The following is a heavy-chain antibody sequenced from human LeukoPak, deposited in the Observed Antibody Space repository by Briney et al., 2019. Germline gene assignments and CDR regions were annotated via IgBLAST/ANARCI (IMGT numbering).Heavy chain of an antibody. V-gene: IGHV1-8*02. J-gene: IGHJ4*02. D-gene: IGHD1-26*01. Sequence: ASVKVSCKASGYTFTSYDINWVRQATGQGLEWMGWMNPNSGNTGYAQKFQGRVTMTRDTSISTAYMELSRLRSDDTAVYYRARDKGILGDYWGQGTLVTVSS. CDR3: ARDKGILGDY. CDR1: GYTFTSYD. CDR2: MNPNSGNT.